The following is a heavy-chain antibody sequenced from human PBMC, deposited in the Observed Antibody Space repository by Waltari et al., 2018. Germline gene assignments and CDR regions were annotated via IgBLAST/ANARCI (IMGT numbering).Heavy chain of an antibody. CDR3: ARVFSNYAAPLDY. D-gene: IGHD4-4*01. CDR1: GYTFTGYY. Sequence: QVQLVQSGAEVKKPGASVKVYCKASGYTFTGYYMHWVRQAPGQGLEWMGRINPNSGGTNYAQKFQGRVTMTRDTSISTAYMELSRLRSDDTAVYYCARVFSNYAAPLDYWGQGTLVTVSS. CDR2: INPNSGGT. V-gene: IGHV1-2*06. J-gene: IGHJ4*02.